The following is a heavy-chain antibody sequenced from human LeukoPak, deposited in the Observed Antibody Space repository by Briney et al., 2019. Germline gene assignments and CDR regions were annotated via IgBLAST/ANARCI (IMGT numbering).Heavy chain of an antibody. CDR1: GFTFSSYA. J-gene: IGHJ5*02. D-gene: IGHD3-3*01. CDR2: ISGSGGST. CDR3: AKEIYDFWSGYYMYNWFDP. Sequence: GGSLRLSCAASGFTFSSYAMSWVRQAPGKGLEWVSAISGSGGSTYYADSVKGRFTISRDNSKNTLYLQMNSLRAEDTAVYYCAKEIYDFWSGYYMYNWFDPWGQGTLVTVSS. V-gene: IGHV3-23*01.